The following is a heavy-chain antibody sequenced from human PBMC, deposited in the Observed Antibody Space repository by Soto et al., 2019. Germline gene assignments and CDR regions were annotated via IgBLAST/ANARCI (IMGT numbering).Heavy chain of an antibody. V-gene: IGHV1-18*01. CDR1: GYTFTSYG. CDR3: ARDCSSTSCYEGSYDY. Sequence: GASVKVSCKASGYTFTSYGISWVRQAPGQGLEWMGWISAYNGNTNYAQKLQGRVTMTTDTSTSTAYMELRSLRSDDTAVYYCARDCSSTSCYEGSYDYWGQGTLVTVS. D-gene: IGHD2-2*01. J-gene: IGHJ4*02. CDR2: ISAYNGNT.